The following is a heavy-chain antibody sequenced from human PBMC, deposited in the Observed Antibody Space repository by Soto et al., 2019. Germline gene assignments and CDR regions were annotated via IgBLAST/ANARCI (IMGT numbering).Heavy chain of an antibody. CDR1: GGSFSGYF. D-gene: IGHD3-10*01. Sequence: PSETLSLTCAVSGGSFSGYFWSWIRQPPGKGLEWIGEINHSGSTYYNPSLGSRVTVLVDTSRSQFSLKLLSVTAAVTALYFFTRGRGFGHFTPPFDYWGQGTLVTVSS. CDR2: INHSGST. CDR3: TRGRGFGHFTPPFDY. V-gene: IGHV4-34*01. J-gene: IGHJ4*02.